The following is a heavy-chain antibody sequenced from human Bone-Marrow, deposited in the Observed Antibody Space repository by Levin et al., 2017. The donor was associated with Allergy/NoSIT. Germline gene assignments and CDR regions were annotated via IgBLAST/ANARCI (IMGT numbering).Heavy chain of an antibody. Sequence: GGSLRLSCAASGFTFSCCGIHWVRQAPGKGLEWVAVISYDGSNKYYADSVKGRFTISRDNSKNTVYLQMNSLRAEDTAVYSCAKASWVASGYYRHYYYGMGVWGQGTTVTVSS. J-gene: IGHJ6*02. D-gene: IGHD3-3*01. CDR2: ISYDGSNK. CDR1: GFTFSCCG. CDR3: AKASWVASGYYRHYYYGMGV. V-gene: IGHV3-30*18.